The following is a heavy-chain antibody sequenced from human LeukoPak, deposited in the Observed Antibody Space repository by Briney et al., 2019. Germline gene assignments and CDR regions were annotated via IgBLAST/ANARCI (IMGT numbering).Heavy chain of an antibody. CDR3: ARGRYYSESNSVYHGMDA. CDR1: GFTFRTYD. D-gene: IGHD3-22*01. V-gene: IGHV3-30-3*01. CDR2: VSNDESRI. J-gene: IGHJ6*02. Sequence: GGSLRLSCEASGFTFRTYDMHWVRLAPGRGLEWVALVSNDESRIYYADSVKGRFTISRDNSKNTLYLQMNSLRAEDTAVYYCARGRYYSESNSVYHGMDAWGQGTTVTVSS.